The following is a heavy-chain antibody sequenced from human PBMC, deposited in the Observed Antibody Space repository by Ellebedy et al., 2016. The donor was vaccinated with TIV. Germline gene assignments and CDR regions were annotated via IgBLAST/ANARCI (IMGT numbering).Heavy chain of an antibody. V-gene: IGHV3-74*03. CDR3: ARGDGSSGWYFDY. J-gene: IGHJ4*02. CDR2: ISSEESTT. Sequence: GESLKISXAASGFTFSSYWMHWVRQAPGKGLVWVSRISSEESTTTYADSARGRFTISRDNAKNTLYLQMNSLRAEDTAVYYCARGDGSSGWYFDYWGQGTLVTVSS. D-gene: IGHD6-19*01. CDR1: GFTFSSYW.